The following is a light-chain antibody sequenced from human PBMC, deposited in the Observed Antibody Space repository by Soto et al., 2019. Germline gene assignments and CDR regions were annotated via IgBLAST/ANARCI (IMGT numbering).Light chain of an antibody. V-gene: IGLV1-44*01. CDR3: AAWDYSLFWV. CDR2: SNN. J-gene: IGLJ3*02. Sequence: QSVLTQPPSASGTPGQRVTISCSGGSSNIGDNTVNWYQQLPGTAPKLLIYSNNQRPSGVPDRFSGSKSGTSASLAISGLPSEDAADYYCAAWDYSLFWVFGGGTQLTVL. CDR1: SSNIGDNT.